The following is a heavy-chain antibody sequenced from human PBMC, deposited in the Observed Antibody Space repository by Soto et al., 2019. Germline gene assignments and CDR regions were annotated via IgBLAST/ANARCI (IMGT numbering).Heavy chain of an antibody. J-gene: IGHJ4*02. V-gene: IGHV3-23*01. CDR2: ISGSGGST. D-gene: IGHD4-17*01. CDR1: GFTFSTYA. Sequence: EAQLLESGGGLVQPGGSLRVSRAASGFTFSTYAMSWVRQAPGKGLEWVSAISGSGGSTYYADSVKGRFTISRDNSKNTQYLQMNSLGAEDSAVYYCALNYGYGDYGHQPSGYWGQGTLVTVSS. CDR3: ALNYGYGDYGHQPSGY.